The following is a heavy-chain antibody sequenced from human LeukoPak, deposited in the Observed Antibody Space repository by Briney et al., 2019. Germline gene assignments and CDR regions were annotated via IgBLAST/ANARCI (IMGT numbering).Heavy chain of an antibody. Sequence: PGGSLRLSCAASGFTFNYYAMHWVRQAPGTGLEWVAVISYDGGNKFYADSVKGRFTISRDNSKNTLYLQMNSLRPEDTAVYYCARDHSNGRPSNSDYWGQGTLVTVSS. J-gene: IGHJ4*02. CDR3: ARDHSNGRPSNSDY. V-gene: IGHV3-30*04. CDR1: GFTFNYYA. CDR2: ISYDGGNK. D-gene: IGHD3-22*01.